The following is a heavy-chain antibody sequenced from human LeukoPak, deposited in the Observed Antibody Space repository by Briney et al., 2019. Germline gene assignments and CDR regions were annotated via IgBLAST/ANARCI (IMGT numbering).Heavy chain of an antibody. Sequence: GGSLRLSCAASGFTFSSYSMNWVRQAPGKGLEWVSSISSSGSYIYYADSVKGRFTISRDNAKNSLYLQMNSLRAEDTAVYYCARAIEYYDFWSGYHTWGQGTLVTVSS. CDR1: GFTFSSYS. J-gene: IGHJ5*02. CDR3: ARAIEYYDFWSGYHT. D-gene: IGHD3-3*01. CDR2: ISSSGSYI. V-gene: IGHV3-21*01.